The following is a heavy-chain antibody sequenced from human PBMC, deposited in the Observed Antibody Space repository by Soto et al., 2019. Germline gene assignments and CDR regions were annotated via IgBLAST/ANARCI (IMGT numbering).Heavy chain of an antibody. D-gene: IGHD2-2*01. V-gene: IGHV4-4*07. Sequence: SETLSLTCTVSGASISTYYWSWIRQPAGKGLEWIGRFYTNGSTNYNPSPKSRVTMSVDTSKNQFSLKLSSVTAADTAIYYCARERVVARGRPGTDVWGQGTRVTVSS. CDR2: FYTNGST. CDR3: ARERVVARGRPGTDV. J-gene: IGHJ6*02. CDR1: GASISTYY.